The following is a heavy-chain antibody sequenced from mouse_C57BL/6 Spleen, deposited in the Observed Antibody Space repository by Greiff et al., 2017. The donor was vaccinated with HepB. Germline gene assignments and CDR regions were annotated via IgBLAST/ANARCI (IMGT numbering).Heavy chain of an antibody. CDR3: ADYYDYDGEAWFAY. J-gene: IGHJ3*01. D-gene: IGHD2-4*01. CDR1: GFTFSSYG. V-gene: IGHV5-6*01. Sequence: EVKLVESGGDLVKPGGSLKLSCAASGFTFSSYGMSWVRQTPDKRLEWVATISSGGSYTYYPDSVKGRFTISRDNAKNTLYLQMSSLKSEDTAMYYCADYYDYDGEAWFAYWGQGTLVTVSA. CDR2: ISSGGSYT.